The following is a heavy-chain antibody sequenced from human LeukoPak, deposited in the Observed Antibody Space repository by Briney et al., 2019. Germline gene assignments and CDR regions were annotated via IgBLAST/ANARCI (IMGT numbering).Heavy chain of an antibody. CDR1: GYTFTGYY. D-gene: IGHD6-19*01. CDR2: INPNSGGT. J-gene: IGHJ4*02. Sequence: ASVTVSFKASGYTFTGYYMHWVRPAPGQGLEWMGWINPNSGGTNYAQKFQGRVTMTRDTSISTAYMELSRLRSDDTAVYYCARAGAGTEGFDYWGQGTLVTVSS. CDR3: ARAGAGTEGFDY. V-gene: IGHV1-2*02.